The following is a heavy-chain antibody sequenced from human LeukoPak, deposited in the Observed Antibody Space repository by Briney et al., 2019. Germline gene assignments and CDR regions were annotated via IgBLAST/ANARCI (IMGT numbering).Heavy chain of an antibody. CDR1: GYSISSGYY. D-gene: IGHD3-16*02. V-gene: IGHV4-61*01. CDR2: IYYSGST. J-gene: IGHJ4*02. CDR3: ARLPAYDYIWGSYRYTGEPSTCFDY. Sequence: PSETLSLTCTVSGYSISSGYYWSWIRQPPGKGLEWIGYIYYSGSTNYKSSLKSRVTISVDTSKNQFSLKLSSVSAADTAVYYCARLPAYDYIWGSYRYTGEPSTCFDYWGQGTLVTVSS.